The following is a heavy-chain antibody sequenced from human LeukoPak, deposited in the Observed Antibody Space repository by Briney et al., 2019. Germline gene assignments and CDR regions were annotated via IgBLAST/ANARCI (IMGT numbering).Heavy chain of an antibody. CDR2: IGVATGTT. Sequence: VGSLRLSCAASGFTFSSYAMSWVRQAPGKGLEWVSTIGVATGTTYYGDSVKGRFTISRDNSKNTLFLQMNSLRAEDTALYYCARTGHFDPWGQGTLVTVSS. D-gene: IGHD1-14*01. V-gene: IGHV3-23*01. CDR1: GFTFSSYA. J-gene: IGHJ5*02. CDR3: ARTGHFDP.